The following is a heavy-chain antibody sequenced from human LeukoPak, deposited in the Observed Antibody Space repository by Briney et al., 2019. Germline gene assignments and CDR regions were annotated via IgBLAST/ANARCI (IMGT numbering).Heavy chain of an antibody. CDR1: GFTFSNYS. V-gene: IGHV3-21*01. CDR2: ISTSSSYI. Sequence: TGGSPRLSCAASGFTFSNYSMNWVRQAPGKGLEWVSSISTSSSYIYYADSVKGRFTISRDNAKNSLYLQMNSLRAEDTAVYYCARVDPGSYLMFYYVDFWGQGTLVTVSS. D-gene: IGHD3-10*01. CDR3: ARVDPGSYLMFYYVDF. J-gene: IGHJ4*02.